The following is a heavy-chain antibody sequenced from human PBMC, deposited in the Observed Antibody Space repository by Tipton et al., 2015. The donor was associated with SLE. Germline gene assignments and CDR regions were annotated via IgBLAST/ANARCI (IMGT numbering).Heavy chain of an antibody. Sequence: TLSLTCSVSGHSISSGFYWGWIRQSPGKGLECIGNFYHRGTTYYNPSLKSRVTFSADTSKNHLSLKLTSVTAKDTAVYFRERSRGLGSCSGDNCYDYYVGMDVWGQRSTVTVS. V-gene: IGHV4-38-2*01. J-gene: IGHJ6*02. CDR3: ERSRGLGSCSGDNCYDYYVGMDV. D-gene: IGHD2-15*01. CDR2: FYHRGTT. CDR1: GHSISSGFY.